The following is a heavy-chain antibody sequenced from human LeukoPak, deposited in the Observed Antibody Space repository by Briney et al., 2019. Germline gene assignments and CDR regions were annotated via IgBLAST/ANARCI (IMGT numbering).Heavy chain of an antibody. CDR1: GYTFTSYD. D-gene: IGHD3-16*02. CDR2: MNPNSGNT. CDR3: ARDMITFGGVIVMRAFDI. J-gene: IGHJ3*02. V-gene: IGHV1-8*03. Sequence: GASVKVSCRASGYTFTSYDINWVRQATGQGLEWMGWMNPNSGNTGYAQKFQGRVTITRNTSISTAYMELSSLRPDDTAVYYCARDMITFGGVIVMRAFDIWGQGTMVTVSS.